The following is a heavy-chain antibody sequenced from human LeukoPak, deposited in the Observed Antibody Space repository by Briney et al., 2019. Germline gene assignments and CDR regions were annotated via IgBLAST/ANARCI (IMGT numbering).Heavy chain of an antibody. V-gene: IGHV4-4*07. CDR2: IYTSGST. D-gene: IGHD3-10*01. Sequence: PSETLSLTCTVSGGSISGYFWSWIRQPAGKGLEWIGRIYTSGSTNYNPSLKSRVTMSVDTSKNQFSLKLSSVTAADTAVYYCARDLSYYYGSGSYKGPYNWFDPWGQGTLVTVSS. CDR1: GGSISGYF. J-gene: IGHJ5*02. CDR3: ARDLSYYYGSGSYKGPYNWFDP.